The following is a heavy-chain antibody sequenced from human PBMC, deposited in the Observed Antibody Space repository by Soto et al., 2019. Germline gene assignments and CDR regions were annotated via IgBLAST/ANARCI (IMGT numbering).Heavy chain of an antibody. CDR3: AKGVKYSNVYYGMDV. CDR2: ISGSGGDT. J-gene: IGHJ6*02. D-gene: IGHD6-6*01. V-gene: IGHV3-23*01. Sequence: VQLLESGGALVQPGGSLRLSCVASGITFTSYAMSWVRQAPGKGLEWVSGISGSGGDTYYADSVKGRFTIYRDNSKNTVYMEMNSLRADDTALYYCAKGVKYSNVYYGMDVWGQGTTVTVSS. CDR1: GITFTSYA.